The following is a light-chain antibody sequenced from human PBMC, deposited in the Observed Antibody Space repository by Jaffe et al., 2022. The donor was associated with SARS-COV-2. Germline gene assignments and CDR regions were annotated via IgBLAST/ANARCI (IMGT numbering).Light chain of an antibody. CDR1: QPIDTY. CDR2: GAS. J-gene: IGKJ4*01. CDR3: QQTYSTFVS. V-gene: IGKV1-39*01. Sequence: DIQLTQSPSSLSASVGDNVSITCRASQPIDTYLNWYQQKPGKAPKLLIHGASSLQSGIPSRFSGSGSGTEFALTINSLQPEDFATYFCQQTYSTFVSFGGGTKVEIK.